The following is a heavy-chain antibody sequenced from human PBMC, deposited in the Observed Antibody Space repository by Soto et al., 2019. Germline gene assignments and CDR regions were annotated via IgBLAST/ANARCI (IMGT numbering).Heavy chain of an antibody. J-gene: IGHJ6*02. CDR2: IYYSGST. D-gene: IGHD6-13*01. CDR3: ARYSSSWLSYYYYYGMDV. CDR1: GGSISSSGYY. Sequence: SETLSLTCTVSGGSISSSGYYWGWIRQPPGKGLEWIGSIYYSGSTYYNPSLKSRVTISVDTSKNQFSLKLSSVTAADTAVYYCARYSSSWLSYYYYYGMDVWSQGTTVTVSS. V-gene: IGHV4-39*01.